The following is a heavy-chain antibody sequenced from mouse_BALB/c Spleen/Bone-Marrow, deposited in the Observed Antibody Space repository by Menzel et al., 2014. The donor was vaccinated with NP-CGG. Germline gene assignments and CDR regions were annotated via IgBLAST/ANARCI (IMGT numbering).Heavy chain of an antibody. CDR1: GFTFTSYV. CDR2: IIPYNDGT. Sequence: EVKLQESGPELVKPGTSVKMSCKASGFTFTSYVMHWVKQKPGQGLEWIGYIIPYNDGTKYNEKFKGKATLTSDKSSSTAYMELSSLTSEDSAVYYCASHDGYYVGWYFDVWGAGTTVTVSS. D-gene: IGHD2-3*01. J-gene: IGHJ1*01. V-gene: IGHV1-14*01. CDR3: ASHDGYYVGWYFDV.